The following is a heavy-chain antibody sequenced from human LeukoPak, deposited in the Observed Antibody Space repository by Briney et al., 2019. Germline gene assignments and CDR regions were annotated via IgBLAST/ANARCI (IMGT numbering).Heavy chain of an antibody. J-gene: IGHJ3*02. CDR1: GLTFSSYD. CDR3: VLGAYWNDDKNAFHI. V-gene: IGHV3-13*04. Sequence: GGSLRLSCAASGLTFSSYDIHWIRQGPGKGLEWVSSIGASGDTYYSGSVKGRFTISRENAKKSVYLQMSSLSAEDRAVYFCVLGAYWNDDKNAFHIWGQEQWSPSLQ. CDR2: IGASGDT. D-gene: IGHD1-1*01.